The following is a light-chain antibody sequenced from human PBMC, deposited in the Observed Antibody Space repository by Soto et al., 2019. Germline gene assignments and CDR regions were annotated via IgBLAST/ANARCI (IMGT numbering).Light chain of an antibody. V-gene: IGLV1-44*01. CDR2: SNT. CDR1: SSNIESNT. Sequence: QLVLTQPPSTSGTPGQRVTVSCSGSSSNIESNTVSWYQQLPGTAPRLLIYSNTQRPSGVPDRFSGSKSGITASLAISGLHSEDEADYYCAAWDDSLNGQVFGEGTKLTVL. CDR3: AAWDDSLNGQV. J-gene: IGLJ2*01.